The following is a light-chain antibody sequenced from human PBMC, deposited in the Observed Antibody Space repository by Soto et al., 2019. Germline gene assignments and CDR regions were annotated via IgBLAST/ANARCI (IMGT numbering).Light chain of an antibody. CDR3: QQYGSSLWT. CDR2: DAS. V-gene: IGKV3-11*01. Sequence: EIVLTQSPATLSLSPWERATLSWRASQSVSSYLAWYQQKPGQAPRLLIYDASNRATGIPARFSGSGSGTDFTLTISRLEPEDFAVYYCQQYGSSLWTFGQGTKVDI. CDR1: QSVSSY. J-gene: IGKJ1*01.